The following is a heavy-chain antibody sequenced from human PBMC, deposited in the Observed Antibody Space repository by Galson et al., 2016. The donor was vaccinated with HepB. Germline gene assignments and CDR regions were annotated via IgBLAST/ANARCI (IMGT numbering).Heavy chain of an antibody. CDR2: ISYDGSNK. CDR1: GFTFSTYG. J-gene: IGHJ4*02. Sequence: SLRLSCAASGFTFSTYGMHWVRQAPGKGLAWVAVISYDGSNKYYADSVKGRFTISREHSKNTLYLQMNSLRAEDTAVYYCAKDHGYSYGYLAYWGQGTPVTVSS. V-gene: IGHV3-30*18. D-gene: IGHD5-18*01. CDR3: AKDHGYSYGYLAY.